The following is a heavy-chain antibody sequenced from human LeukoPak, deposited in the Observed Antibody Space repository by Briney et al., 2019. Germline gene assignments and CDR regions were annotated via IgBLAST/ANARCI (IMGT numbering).Heavy chain of an antibody. J-gene: IGHJ4*02. D-gene: IGHD7-27*01. CDR3: ARRAAKRGTAFDY. V-gene: IGHV4-39*01. CDR2: IYYSGST. Sequence: PSETLSLTCTVSGGSIRSSYYYWGWIRQPPGKGLEWIGSIYYSGSTYYNPSLKSRVTISVDTSKNQFSLKLSSVTAADTAVYYCARRAAKRGTAFDYWGQGTLVTVSS. CDR1: GGSIRSSYYY.